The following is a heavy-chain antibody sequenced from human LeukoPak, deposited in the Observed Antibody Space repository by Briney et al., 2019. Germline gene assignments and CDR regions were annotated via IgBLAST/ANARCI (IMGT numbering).Heavy chain of an antibody. CDR3: ARDLSYYRFDP. D-gene: IGHD3-10*01. Sequence: GGHLRLSCAASGFTFSSYWMNWVRQAPGKGLEWVANIKQDGSEKYYVGSVKGRFTISRDNAKNSLYLQMNSLRAEDTAVYYCARDLSYYRFDPWGQGTLVTVSS. CDR1: GFTFSSYW. V-gene: IGHV3-7*01. CDR2: IKQDGSEK. J-gene: IGHJ5*02.